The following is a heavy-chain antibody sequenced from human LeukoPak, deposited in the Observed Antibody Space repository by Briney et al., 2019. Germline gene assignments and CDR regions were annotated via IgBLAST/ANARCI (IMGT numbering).Heavy chain of an antibody. CDR2: INPKSGGT. J-gene: IGHJ5*02. D-gene: IGHD1-14*01. CDR1: GYTFSGYY. CDR3: ARGRGLTAILNWFDP. V-gene: IGHV1-2*02. Sequence: ASVKVSCKASGYTFSGYYMHWVRQAPGQGLEWMGWINPKSGGTNYAQKFQGRVTMTRDTSISTVYMELSRLRSDDTAVYNCARGRGLTAILNWFDPWGQGTLVTVSS.